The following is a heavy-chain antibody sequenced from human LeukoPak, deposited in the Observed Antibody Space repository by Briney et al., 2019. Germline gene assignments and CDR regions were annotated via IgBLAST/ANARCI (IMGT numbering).Heavy chain of an antibody. CDR1: GFTFSSSA. V-gene: IGHV3-23*01. CDR3: AKSGYNRFDH. J-gene: IGHJ4*02. Sequence: GGSLRLSCAASGFTFSSSAMSRVRQAPGKGLEWVSSISGSGSGGSTYYADSVKGRFTISRDNSKNTLYLQMNSLRVEDTAVYYCAKSGYNRFDHWGQGTLVTVSS. D-gene: IGHD5-24*01. CDR2: ISGSGSGGST.